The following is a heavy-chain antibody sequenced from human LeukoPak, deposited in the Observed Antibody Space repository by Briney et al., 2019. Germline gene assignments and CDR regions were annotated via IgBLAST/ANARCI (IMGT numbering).Heavy chain of an antibody. CDR1: GGTFSSYA. CDR2: IIPILGIA. D-gene: IGHD3-22*01. J-gene: IGHJ4*02. V-gene: IGHV1-69*04. Sequence: ASVKVSCKASGGTFSSYAISWVRQAPGQGLEWMGRIIPILGIANYAQKFQGRVTITADKSTSTAYMELSSLRSEDTAVYYCARRDIDSSGLSDYWGQGTLVTVSS. CDR3: ARRDIDSSGLSDY.